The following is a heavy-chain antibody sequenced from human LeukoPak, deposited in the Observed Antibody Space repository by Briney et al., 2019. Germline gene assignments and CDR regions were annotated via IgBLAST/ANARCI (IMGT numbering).Heavy chain of an antibody. V-gene: IGHV3-23*01. Sequence: GGSLRLSCAASGFSFNTYAMTWVRQAPGKGLEWVSVISGSGGSIYYLDSVQGRFTISRDNSKNTLYLQMNSLRAEDTAVYYCAKGAYGSGSYSFDYWGQGTLVTVSS. J-gene: IGHJ4*02. CDR1: GFSFNTYA. CDR2: ISGSGGSI. D-gene: IGHD3-10*01. CDR3: AKGAYGSGSYSFDY.